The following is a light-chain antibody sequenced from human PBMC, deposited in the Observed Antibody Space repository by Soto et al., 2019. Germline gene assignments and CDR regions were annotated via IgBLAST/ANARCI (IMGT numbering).Light chain of an antibody. CDR3: QQSNNWPPWT. CDR2: GAS. CDR1: QSVSSN. J-gene: IGKJ1*01. V-gene: IGKV3-15*01. Sequence: EIVMTQSPATLSVSPGERATLSCRASQSVSSNLAWYQQKPGQAPRLLTYGASTRAAGIPARFGGSGSGTESTLTISSLQSEDFAVYYCQQSNNWPPWTFGQGTKVEIK.